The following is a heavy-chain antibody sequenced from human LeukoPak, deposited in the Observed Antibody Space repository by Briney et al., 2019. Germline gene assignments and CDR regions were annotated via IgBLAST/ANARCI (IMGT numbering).Heavy chain of an antibody. Sequence: SVKVSCKASGYTFTGYYMHWVRQAPGQGLEWMGRIIPILGIANYAQKFQGRVTITADKSTSTAYMELSSLRSEDTAVYYCARGAVNYGSGSPPDCWGQGTLVTVSS. D-gene: IGHD3-10*01. CDR3: ARGAVNYGSGSPPDC. CDR1: GYTFTGYY. J-gene: IGHJ4*02. V-gene: IGHV1-69*04. CDR2: IIPILGIA.